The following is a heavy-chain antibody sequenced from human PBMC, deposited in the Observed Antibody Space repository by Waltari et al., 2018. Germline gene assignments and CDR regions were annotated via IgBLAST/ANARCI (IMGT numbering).Heavy chain of an antibody. CDR2: IYWNDDK. CDR1: GFSLSTSGVG. J-gene: IGHJ4*02. V-gene: IGHV2-5*01. D-gene: IGHD6-19*01. Sequence: QITLKESGPTLVKPTQTLTLTCTFSGFSLSTSGVGVDWIRPPPGKALEWLALIYWNDDKRYSPSLKSRLTITKDTSKNQVVLTMTNMDPVDTATYYCAHRPYSSGWYRDYFDYWGQGTLVTVSS. CDR3: AHRPYSSGWYRDYFDY.